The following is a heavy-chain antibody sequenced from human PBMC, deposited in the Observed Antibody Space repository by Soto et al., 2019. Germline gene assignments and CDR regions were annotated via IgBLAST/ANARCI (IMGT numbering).Heavy chain of an antibody. CDR1: GGTFSSYA. V-gene: IGHV1-69*13. CDR3: ARDPGGMEPPRTYYGMDV. J-gene: IGHJ6*02. D-gene: IGHD1-1*01. CDR2: IIPIFGTA. Sequence: SVKVSCKASGGTFSSYAIRWVREAPGQGLEWMGGIIPIFGTANYAPKFQGRVTITADESTSTAYMELSSLRSEDTAVYYCARDPGGMEPPRTYYGMDVWGQGTTVTVSS.